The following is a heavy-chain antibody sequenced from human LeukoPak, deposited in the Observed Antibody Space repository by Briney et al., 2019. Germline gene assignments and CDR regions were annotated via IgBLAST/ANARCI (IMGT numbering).Heavy chain of an antibody. CDR3: ASTNMVRGAFDI. CDR1: GFTFSSYG. CDR2: IYSGGGT. Sequence: PGGSLRLSCAASGFTFSSYGMSWVRQAPGKGLEWVSVIYSGGGTNYADSVKGRFTISRDNSKNTLYLQMNSLRAEDTAVYYCASTNMVRGAFDIWGQGTMVTVSS. J-gene: IGHJ3*02. V-gene: IGHV3-66*01. D-gene: IGHD3-10*01.